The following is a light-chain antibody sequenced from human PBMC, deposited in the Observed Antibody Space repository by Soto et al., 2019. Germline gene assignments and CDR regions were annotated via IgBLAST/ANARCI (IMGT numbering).Light chain of an antibody. J-gene: IGKJ1*01. CDR2: AAS. Sequence: DIQMTQSPSSLSASVGDRVTITCRASQSISSYLNWYQQKPGKAPKLLIYAASSLQSGVPSRFSGSGSGTDFTLTINSLQPDDFATYYCQQYKSYWTFGQGTKVDIK. CDR3: QQYKSYWT. V-gene: IGKV1-39*01. CDR1: QSISSY.